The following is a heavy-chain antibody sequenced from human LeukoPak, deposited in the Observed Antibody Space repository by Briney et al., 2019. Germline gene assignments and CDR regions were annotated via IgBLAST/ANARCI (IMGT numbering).Heavy chain of an antibody. J-gene: IGHJ4*02. CDR1: GGSFSGYY. Sequence: SETLSLTCAVYGGSFSGYYWSWIRQPPGKGLEWIGEINHSGSINYNPSLKSRVTISVDTSKNQFSLKLSSVTAADTAVYYCARFHISTGSFDFWGQGTLVTVSS. V-gene: IGHV4-34*01. CDR3: ARFHISTGSFDF. CDR2: INHSGSI. D-gene: IGHD3-9*01.